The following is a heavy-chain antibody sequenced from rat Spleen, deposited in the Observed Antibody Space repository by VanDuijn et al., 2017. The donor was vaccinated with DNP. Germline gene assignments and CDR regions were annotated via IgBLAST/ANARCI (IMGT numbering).Heavy chain of an antibody. Sequence: EVQLVESGGGLVQPGRSLKLSCAASGFIFSDYFMAWVRQTPKKGLEWVASIDYDGSSTYYGDSVKGRFTISRDNAKSTLYLQMDSLRSEDTATYYCVSGYSGDAYAMDAWGQGTSVTVSS. CDR2: IDYDGSST. V-gene: IGHV5-22*01. J-gene: IGHJ4*01. CDR3: VSGYSGDAYAMDA. CDR1: GFIFSDYF. D-gene: IGHD1-1*01.